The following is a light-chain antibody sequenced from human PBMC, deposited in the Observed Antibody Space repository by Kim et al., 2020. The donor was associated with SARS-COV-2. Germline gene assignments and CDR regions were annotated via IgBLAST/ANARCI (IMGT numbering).Light chain of an antibody. CDR1: SLRSYF. CDR3: NSRDSSGNYWV. V-gene: IGLV3-19*01. Sequence: SSELTQDPAVSVALGQTVRITCQGDSLRSYFATWYQQKPGQAPVFVISGENNRPSGIPDRFFGSTSGDTASLTISWAQAEDEADYYCNSRDSSGNYWVFGGGTQLTVL. J-gene: IGLJ3*02. CDR2: GEN.